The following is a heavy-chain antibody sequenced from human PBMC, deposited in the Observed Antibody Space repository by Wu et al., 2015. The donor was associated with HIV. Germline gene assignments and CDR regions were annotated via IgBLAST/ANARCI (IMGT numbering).Heavy chain of an antibody. Sequence: QVQLVQSGAEVKKPGASVKVSCKASGYTFTSYGISWVRQAPGQGLEWMGWISAYNGNTNYVQKLQGRVTMTTDTSTSTAYMELRSLRSDDTAVYYCARDLGGDYVWGSYRRFGAFDIRGQGTMVTVSS. CDR2: ISAYNGNT. D-gene: IGHD3-16*02. J-gene: IGHJ3*02. V-gene: IGHV1-18*01. CDR1: GYTFTSYG. CDR3: ARDLGGDYVWGSYRRFGAFDI.